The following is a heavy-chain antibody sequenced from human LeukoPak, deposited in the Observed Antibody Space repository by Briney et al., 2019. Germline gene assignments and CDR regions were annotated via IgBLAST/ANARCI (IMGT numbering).Heavy chain of an antibody. J-gene: IGHJ4*02. CDR2: VHLDGRT. CDR1: GGSVSSTNW. V-gene: IGHV4-4*02. CDR3: AREGGFYRPLDY. D-gene: IGHD6-25*01. Sequence: SETLSFTCGVSGGSVSSTNWWTWIRQPPGKGLEWIGEVHLDGRTNFNPSLKSRLTMSVDLSENHVSLKLTSATAADTAVYYCAREGGFYRPLDYSGQGTLVTVSS.